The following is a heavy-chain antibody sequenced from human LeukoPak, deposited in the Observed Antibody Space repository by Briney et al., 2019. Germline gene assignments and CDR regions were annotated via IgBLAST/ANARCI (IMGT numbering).Heavy chain of an antibody. CDR2: ISYDGSNK. CDR3: ARDGITIFGVVTRMFDY. Sequence: GGSLRLSCAASGFTFSSYAMHWVRQAPGKGLEWVAVISYDGSNKYYADSVKGRFTISRDNSKNTLYLQMNSLRAEDTAVYYCARDGITIFGVVTRMFDYWGQGTLVTVSS. J-gene: IGHJ4*02. CDR1: GFTFSSYA. D-gene: IGHD3-3*01. V-gene: IGHV3-30-3*01.